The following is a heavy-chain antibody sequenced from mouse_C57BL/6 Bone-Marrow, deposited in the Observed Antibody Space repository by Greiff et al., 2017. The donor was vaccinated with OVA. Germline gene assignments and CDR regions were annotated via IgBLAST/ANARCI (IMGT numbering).Heavy chain of an antibody. CDR2: INPSSGYT. V-gene: IGHV1-7*01. D-gene: IGHD1-1*01. Sequence: QVQLKQSGAELAKPGASAKLCCKASGYTFTSYCLHWVKQRPGQGLEWIGYINPSSGYTKYNQKFKDKATLTADKSSSTAYMQLSSLTYEDSAVYYCARVHGSSLWYWGQGTSVTVSS. CDR1: GYTFTSYC. CDR3: ARVHGSSLWY. J-gene: IGHJ4*01.